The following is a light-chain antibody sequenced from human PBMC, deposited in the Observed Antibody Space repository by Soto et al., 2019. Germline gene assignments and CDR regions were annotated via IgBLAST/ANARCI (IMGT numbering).Light chain of an antibody. Sequence: AVVTQPPSASGTPGQRVTISCSGSSSNIGSNYVYWYQQLPGTAPKLLIYRNNHRPSGVPDRFSGSKSGTSASLAISGLRSEDEADYYCAAWDDSLSGRVFGGGTKLTVL. CDR1: SSNIGSNY. CDR2: RNN. J-gene: IGLJ3*02. V-gene: IGLV1-47*01. CDR3: AAWDDSLSGRV.